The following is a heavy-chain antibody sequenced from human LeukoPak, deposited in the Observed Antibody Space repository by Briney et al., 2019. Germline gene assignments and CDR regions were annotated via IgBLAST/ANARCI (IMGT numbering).Heavy chain of an antibody. V-gene: IGHV3-30*18. CDR1: GFTFSSHG. Sequence: GGSLRLSCAASGFTFSSHGMHWVRQAPGKGLEWVAIIVYDGSKRYYEDSVKGRFTISRDSSRNTLFLHMNTLRAEDTAIYYCAKDRTVGASYWYFNLWGRGTLVTVSS. CDR3: AKDRTVGASYWYFNL. D-gene: IGHD1-26*01. J-gene: IGHJ2*01. CDR2: IVYDGSKR.